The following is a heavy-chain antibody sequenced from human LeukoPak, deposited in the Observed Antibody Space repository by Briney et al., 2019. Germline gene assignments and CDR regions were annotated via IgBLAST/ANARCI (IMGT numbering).Heavy chain of an antibody. V-gene: IGHV1-46*01. CDR2: IYPRDGST. CDR1: GYSFTSNY. J-gene: IGHJ4*02. CDR3: ARDQEAFDY. Sequence: ASVKVSCKASGYSFTSNYIHWVRQAPGQGLKWMGMIYPRDGSTSYAQKFQGRVTVTRDTSTSTVHMELSGLRSEDTAVYYCARDQEAFDYWGQGTLVTVSS.